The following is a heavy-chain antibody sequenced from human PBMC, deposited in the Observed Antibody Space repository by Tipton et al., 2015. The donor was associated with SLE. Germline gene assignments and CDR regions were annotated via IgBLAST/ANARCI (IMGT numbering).Heavy chain of an antibody. CDR1: GGSFTGYY. D-gene: IGHD3-3*01. CDR3: AYSRRIAIFGVVDDF. V-gene: IGHV4-34*01. J-gene: IGHJ4*02. Sequence: LRLSCAVYGGSFTGYYWRWIRQPPGKGLEWIGEISHGGSTNYNPSLKSRVTISMDTSKNQFSLKLSSVTAADTAVYYCAYSRRIAIFGVVDDFWSQGTLVTVPS. CDR2: ISHGGST.